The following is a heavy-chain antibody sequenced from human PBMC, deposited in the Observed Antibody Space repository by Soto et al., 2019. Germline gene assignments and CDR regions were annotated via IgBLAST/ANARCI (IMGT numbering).Heavy chain of an antibody. V-gene: IGHV1-24*01. J-gene: IGHJ6*02. CDR3: ATKGRWYVGYYYYGMDV. CDR2: FDPEDGET. D-gene: IGHD6-13*01. Sequence: GPSVKVSCKVSGYTLTELSMHWVRQAPGKGLEWMGGFDPEDGETIYAQKFQGRVIMTEDTSTDTAYMELSSLRSEDTAVYYCATKGRWYVGYYYYGMDVWGQGTTVTVSS. CDR1: GYTLTELS.